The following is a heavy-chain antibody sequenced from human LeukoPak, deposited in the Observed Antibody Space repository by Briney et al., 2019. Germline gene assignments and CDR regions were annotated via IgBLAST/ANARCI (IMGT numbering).Heavy chain of an antibody. J-gene: IGHJ6*03. Sequence: PGGTLRLSCAASGFTFSSYGMSWVRQAPGKGLEWVSGINWNGGSTGYADSVKGRFTISRDNAKNSLYLQMNSLRAEDTALYYCARSGDPHRVYFSHYYYYMDVWGKGTTVTVSS. CDR3: ARSGDPHRVYFSHYYYYMDV. V-gene: IGHV3-20*04. CDR2: INWNGGST. D-gene: IGHD2-8*01. CDR1: GFTFSSYG.